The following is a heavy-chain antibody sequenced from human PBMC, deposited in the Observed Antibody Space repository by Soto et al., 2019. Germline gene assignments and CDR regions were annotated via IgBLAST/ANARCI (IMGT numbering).Heavy chain of an antibody. CDR1: GYTFTSYY. CDR2: INPSGGST. J-gene: IGHJ4*02. D-gene: IGHD3-9*01. V-gene: IGHV1-46*03. CDR3: ARASRDILTGYYKAPLDY. Sequence: GASVKVSCKASGYTFTSYYMHWVRQAPGQGLEWMGIINPSGGSTSYAQKFQGRVTMTRDTSTSTVYMELSSLRSEDTAVYYCARASRDILTGYYKAPLDYWGQGTLVTVSS.